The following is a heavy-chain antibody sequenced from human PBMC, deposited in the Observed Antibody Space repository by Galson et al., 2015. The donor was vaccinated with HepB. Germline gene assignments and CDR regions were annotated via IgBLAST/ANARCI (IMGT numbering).Heavy chain of an antibody. J-gene: IGHJ6*02. V-gene: IGHV3-66*04. Sequence: SLRLSCAGSGFTATTNYMSWVRQAPGKGLEWVSILYSGGTTYYADSVKGRFTISRDNSKNTLYLQMNSLRAEDTAVYYCARPTRTYYYNGMDLWGQGTTVTVSS. CDR2: LYSGGTT. D-gene: IGHD1-14*01. CDR3: ARPTRTYYYNGMDL. CDR1: GFTATTNY.